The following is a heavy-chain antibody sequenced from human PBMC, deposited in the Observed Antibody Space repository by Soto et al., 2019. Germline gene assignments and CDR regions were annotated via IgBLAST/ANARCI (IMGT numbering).Heavy chain of an antibody. J-gene: IGHJ4*02. Sequence: ASVKVSCKASGYTFTGYYMHWVRQAPGQGLEWMGWINPNSGGTNYAQKFQGWVTMTRDTSNSTAYMELSRLRSDDTAVYYCARAGPISAWSGYYQGSLFHWGQGTLVTVSS. CDR3: ARAGPISAWSGYYQGSLFH. V-gene: IGHV1-2*04. CDR1: GYTFTGYY. CDR2: INPNSGGT. D-gene: IGHD3-3*01.